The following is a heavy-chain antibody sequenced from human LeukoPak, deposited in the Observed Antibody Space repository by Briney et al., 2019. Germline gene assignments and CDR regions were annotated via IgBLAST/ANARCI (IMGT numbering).Heavy chain of an antibody. CDR3: ARGDVPLRYFDWFHPRGAFDI. J-gene: IGHJ3*02. V-gene: IGHV1-2*06. D-gene: IGHD3-9*01. Sequence: GASVKVSCKASGYTFTGYYMHWVRQAPGQGLEWMGRINPNSGGTNYAQKFQGRVTMTGDTSISTAYMELSRLRSDDTAVYYCARGDVPLRYFDWFHPRGAFDIWGQGTMVTVSS. CDR1: GYTFTGYY. CDR2: INPNSGGT.